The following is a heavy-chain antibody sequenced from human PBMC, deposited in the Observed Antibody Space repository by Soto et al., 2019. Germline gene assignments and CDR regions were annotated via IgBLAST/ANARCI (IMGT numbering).Heavy chain of an antibody. J-gene: IGHJ4*02. CDR2: INPSNEIT. D-gene: IGHD1-26*01. Sequence: ASVKVSFKTSGYTFSAYYVHWSRLTPGRGFQWLGWINPSNEITTFSQFFQGRVTMTRDTSTNTVHMELNRLTSDDTAVYYCMRGGWGDSPIDYWDQGTQVTVSS. V-gene: IGHV1-2*02. CDR3: MRGGWGDSPIDY. CDR1: GYTFSAYY.